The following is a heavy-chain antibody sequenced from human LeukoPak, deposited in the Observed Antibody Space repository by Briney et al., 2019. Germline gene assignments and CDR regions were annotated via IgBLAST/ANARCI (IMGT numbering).Heavy chain of an antibody. CDR1: GGSISSGSYY. D-gene: IGHD3-3*01. CDR3: ARDHDFWSGYYSTGWFDP. J-gene: IGHJ5*02. V-gene: IGHV4-61*02. Sequence: SSQTLSLTCTVSGGSISSGSYYWSWIRQPAGKGLEWIGRIHTSRSTNYNPSLKSRVTISVDTSKNQFSLKLSSVTAADTAVYYCARDHDFWSGYYSTGWFDPWGQGTLVTVSS. CDR2: IHTSRST.